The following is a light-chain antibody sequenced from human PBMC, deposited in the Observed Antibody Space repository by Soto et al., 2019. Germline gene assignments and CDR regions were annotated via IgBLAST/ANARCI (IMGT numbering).Light chain of an antibody. CDR2: LAS. CDR3: QQSYSDPRT. CDR1: QSISNY. Sequence: DIQMTQSPSSLSASVGDRVTITCRASQSISNYLNWYQQKPGKAPKLLIYLASSLQRGVPSRFSGSESKTDFTLTISSLQPEDFATYYCQQSYSDPRTFGQGTKVEIK. V-gene: IGKV1-39*01. J-gene: IGKJ1*01.